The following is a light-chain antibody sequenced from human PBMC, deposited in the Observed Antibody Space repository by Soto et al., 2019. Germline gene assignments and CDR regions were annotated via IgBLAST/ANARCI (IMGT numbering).Light chain of an antibody. Sequence: DIQMTQSPSTLSASVGDRVTVTCRASQGISTSLAWYQQKPGKAPKLLIYKASSLHSGVPSRFSGSGSGTEFTLTISSLQPDDFATYYCQHYNTHSRAFGQGTKVEIK. CDR2: KAS. J-gene: IGKJ1*01. CDR3: QHYNTHSRA. CDR1: QGISTS. V-gene: IGKV1-5*03.